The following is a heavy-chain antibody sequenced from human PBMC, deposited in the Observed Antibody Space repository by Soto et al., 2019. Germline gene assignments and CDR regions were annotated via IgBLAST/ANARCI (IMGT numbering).Heavy chain of an antibody. D-gene: IGHD4-17*01. J-gene: IGHJ5*02. CDR1: GVSVSSGTSF. Sequence: QVQLQESGPGLGKPSETLSITCTVSGVSVSSGTSFWTWIRQPPGTGLEWSGYISYIGSTNYNPSLKSRVTISVDTSKNQFSLNLTSVTAADTAVYYCARRNYGGNWLAPWGQGTMVTVSS. V-gene: IGHV4-61*01. CDR3: ARRNYGGNWLAP. CDR2: ISYIGST.